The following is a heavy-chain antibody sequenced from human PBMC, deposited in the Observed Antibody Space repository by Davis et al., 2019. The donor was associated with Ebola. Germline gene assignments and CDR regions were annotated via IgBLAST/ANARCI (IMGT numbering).Heavy chain of an antibody. CDR2: ISAYNGNT. J-gene: IGHJ5*02. Sequence: AASVKVSCKASGYTFTSYGISWVRQAPGQGLEWMGWISAYNGNTNYAQKLQGRVSMTTDTSTSTAYMELRSLRSDDTAVYYCARDGSYYDTGDDSPWGQGTLITVSS. V-gene: IGHV1-18*01. D-gene: IGHD3-16*01. CDR3: ARDGSYYDTGDDSP. CDR1: GYTFTSYG.